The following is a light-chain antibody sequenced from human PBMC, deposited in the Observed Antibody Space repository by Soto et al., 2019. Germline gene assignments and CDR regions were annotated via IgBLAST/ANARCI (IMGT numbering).Light chain of an antibody. CDR3: AAWDDSLNVYV. J-gene: IGLJ1*01. Sequence: QCVLTQPPSASATPGQRVTIFCSGSSSNIGSNPVNWYQQFSGTAPKLLIYSNNQRPSGVPDRFSGSKSGTSASLAISGLQSEDEADYYCAAWDDSLNVYVFGTGTKVTVL. V-gene: IGLV1-44*01. CDR2: SNN. CDR1: SSNIGSNP.